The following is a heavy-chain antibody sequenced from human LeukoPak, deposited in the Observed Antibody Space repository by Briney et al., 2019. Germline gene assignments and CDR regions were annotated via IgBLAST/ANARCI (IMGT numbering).Heavy chain of an antibody. CDR3: ARGTPSSSGWLYYGMDV. CDR2: ISYTGTYI. CDR1: AFSLNAYN. D-gene: IGHD6-19*01. Sequence: GGSLRLSCAASAFSLNAYNMNWVRQAPGKGLEWVSSISYTGTYIYYADSVKGRFTISRDNPKNTLYLQMNSLRAEDTPVYYCARGTPSSSGWLYYGMDVWGQGTTVTVSS. J-gene: IGHJ6*02. V-gene: IGHV3-21*01.